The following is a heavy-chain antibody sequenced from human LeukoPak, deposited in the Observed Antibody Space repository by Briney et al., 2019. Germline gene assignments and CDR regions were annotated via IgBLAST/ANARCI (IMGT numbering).Heavy chain of an antibody. CDR1: GFTFSNYW. CDR2: IKDDGSGK. Sequence: PGGSLRLSCAASGFTFSNYWMSWVRQAPGKGLEWVANIKDDGSGKYYVDSLKGRFTISRDNAKNSLYLQMNSLRAEDTAVYYCARGYSSSPRQYYYYYMDVWGKGTTVTVSS. V-gene: IGHV3-7*01. J-gene: IGHJ6*03. CDR3: ARGYSSSPRQYYYYYMDV. D-gene: IGHD6-6*01.